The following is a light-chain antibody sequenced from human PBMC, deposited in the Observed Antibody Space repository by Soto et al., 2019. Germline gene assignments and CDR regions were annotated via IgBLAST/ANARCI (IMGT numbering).Light chain of an antibody. CDR3: QQYGTSPRT. CDR2: GAS. CDR1: QSVDGIV. Sequence: EVVLTQSPGTLSLSPGERATLSCRASQSVDGIVLAWYQQKPGRAPRLLIYGASSRATGIPDRFSGSGSGTDFTLTISRLEPEDFAVYYCQQYGTSPRTFGHGTKVDIK. J-gene: IGKJ1*01. V-gene: IGKV3-20*01.